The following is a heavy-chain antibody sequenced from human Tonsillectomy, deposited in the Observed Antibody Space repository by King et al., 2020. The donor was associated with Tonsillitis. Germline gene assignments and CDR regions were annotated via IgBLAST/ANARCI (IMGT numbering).Heavy chain of an antibody. V-gene: IGHV3-66*01. CDR1: GFTVSSNY. CDR2: IYSGGST. CDR3: ARDLLVWGSYIN. Sequence: QLVQSGGGLVQPGGSLRLSCAASGFTVSSNYMSWVRQAPGKGLEWVSVIYSGGSTYYADSVKGRFTISRDNSKNTLYLQMNILRAEDTAVYSCARDLLVWGSYINWGQGTLVTVSS. J-gene: IGHJ4*02. D-gene: IGHD3-16*01.